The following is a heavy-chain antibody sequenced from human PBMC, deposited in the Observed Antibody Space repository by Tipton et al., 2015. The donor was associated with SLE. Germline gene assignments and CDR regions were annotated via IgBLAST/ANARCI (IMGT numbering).Heavy chain of an antibody. CDR3: ARHTDGNVDS. CDR2: IYPGDSDT. Sequence: VQLVQSGAEVKKPGESVRISCQGSGFSFSDHWIGWVRQLPGKGLEWMAFIYPGDSDTRYSPSFQGQVTISADKSISTAYLQWSSLKASDTAMYYCARHTDGNVDSWGQGTLVTVSS. CDR1: GFSFSDHW. D-gene: IGHD2-8*02. V-gene: IGHV5-51*01. J-gene: IGHJ4*02.